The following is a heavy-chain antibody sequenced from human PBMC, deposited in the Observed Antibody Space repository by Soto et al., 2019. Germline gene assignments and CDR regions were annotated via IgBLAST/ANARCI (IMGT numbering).Heavy chain of an antibody. CDR3: ARARPLIAAAGNGVDY. Sequence: TLSLTCAVYGGSFSGYYWSWIRQPPGKGLEWIGEINHSGSTNYNPSLKSRVTISVDTSKNQFSLKLSSVTAADTAVYYCARARPLIAAAGNGVDYWGQGTLVTVSS. V-gene: IGHV4-34*01. D-gene: IGHD6-13*01. CDR2: INHSGST. J-gene: IGHJ4*02. CDR1: GGSFSGYY.